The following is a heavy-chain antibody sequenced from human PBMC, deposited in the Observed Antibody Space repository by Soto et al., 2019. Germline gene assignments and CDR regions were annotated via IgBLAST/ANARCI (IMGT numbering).Heavy chain of an antibody. Sequence: ASETLSLTCTVSGGSISSGGYYWSWIRQHPGKGLEWIGYIYYSGSTYYNPSLKSRVTISVDTPKNQFSLKLSSVTAADTAVYYCARATQQLVLPFTRYYYYYMDVWGKGTTVTVSS. D-gene: IGHD6-6*01. CDR3: ARATQQLVLPFTRYYYYYMDV. CDR1: GGSISSGGYY. V-gene: IGHV4-31*03. J-gene: IGHJ6*03. CDR2: IYYSGST.